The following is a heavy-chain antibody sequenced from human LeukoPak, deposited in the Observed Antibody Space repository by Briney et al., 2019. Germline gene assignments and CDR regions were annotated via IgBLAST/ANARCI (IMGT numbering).Heavy chain of an antibody. V-gene: IGHV3-11*04. CDR3: ARGGGDGYNYVGYYFDY. D-gene: IGHD5-24*01. Sequence: GGSLRLSCAASGFTVSNKYMTWVRQAPGKGLEWVSYISSSGSTIYYADSVKGRFTISRDNAKNSLYLQMNSLRAEDTAVYYCARGGGDGYNYVGYYFDYWGQGTLVTVSS. CDR1: GFTVSNKY. J-gene: IGHJ4*02. CDR2: ISSSGSTI.